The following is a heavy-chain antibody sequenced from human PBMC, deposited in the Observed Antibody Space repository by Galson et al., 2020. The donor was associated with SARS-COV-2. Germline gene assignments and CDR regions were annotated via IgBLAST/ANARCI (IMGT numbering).Heavy chain of an antibody. CDR3: ARRSSDFWSDLDY. CDR2: IYYSGST. D-gene: IGHD3-3*01. J-gene: IGHJ4*02. V-gene: IGHV4-59*08. Sequence: ETSETLSLTCTVSGGSISSYYWSWIRQPPGKGLEWIGYIYYSGSTNYNPSLKSRVTISVDTSKNQFSLKLSSVTAADTAVYYCARRSSDFWSDLDYWGQGTLVTVSS. CDR1: GGSISSYY.